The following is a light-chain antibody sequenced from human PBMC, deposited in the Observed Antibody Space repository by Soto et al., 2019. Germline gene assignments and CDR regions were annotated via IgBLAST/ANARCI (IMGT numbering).Light chain of an antibody. CDR2: KAS. CDR3: QHYNSYSEA. V-gene: IGKV1-5*03. CDR1: QTISSW. J-gene: IGKJ1*01. Sequence: DIQMTQSAATLSGSVGDRVTSTWGASQTISSWLDWYQQNPGKAPKLLIYKASTLKSGVPSRFSGSASGTEFTLTISSLQTDDFATYYCQHYNSYSEAFGQGTKVDIK.